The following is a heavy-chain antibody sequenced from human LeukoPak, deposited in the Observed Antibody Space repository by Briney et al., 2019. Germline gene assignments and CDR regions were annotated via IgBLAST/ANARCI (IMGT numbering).Heavy chain of an antibody. V-gene: IGHV3-74*01. CDR1: GFTFSSYW. Sequence: QPGGSLRLSCAASGFTFSSYWMHWVRQTPGKGPVWVSRINGDGSSTNYADSVKGRFTISRDNAQNTLYLQMNSLRAEDTAVYYCARELYYYSMGVWGKGTTVTVSS. J-gene: IGHJ6*03. CDR3: ARELYYYSMGV. CDR2: INGDGSST.